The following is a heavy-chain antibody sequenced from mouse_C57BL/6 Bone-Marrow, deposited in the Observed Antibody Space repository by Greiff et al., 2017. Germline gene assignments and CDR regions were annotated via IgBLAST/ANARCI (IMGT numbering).Heavy chain of an antibody. CDR1: GYSFTDYN. V-gene: IGHV1-39*01. CDR2: INPNYGTT. CDR3: ARTYYYGSSWYFGV. D-gene: IGHD1-1*01. J-gene: IGHJ1*03. Sequence: EVQLQQSGPELVKPGASVKISCKASGYSFTDYNMNWVKPSNGKSLEWIGVINPNYGTTSYNQKFKGKVTLTVDRSSSIAYMQLNRLTSEETAVYYCARTYYYGSSWYFGVWGTGTTVTVSS.